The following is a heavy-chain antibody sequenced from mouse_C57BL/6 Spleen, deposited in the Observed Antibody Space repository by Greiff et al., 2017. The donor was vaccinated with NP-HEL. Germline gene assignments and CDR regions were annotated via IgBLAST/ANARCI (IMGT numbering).Heavy chain of an antibody. CDR3: ARSGDYGSGLAY. CDR2: IDPNSGGT. V-gene: IGHV1-72*01. D-gene: IGHD1-1*01. CDR1: GYTFTSYW. J-gene: IGHJ3*01. Sequence: QVQLQQPGAELVKPGASVKLSCKAYGYTFTSYWMHWVKQRPGRGLEWIGRIDPNSGGTKYNVKFKSKATLTVDNPSSTAYMQLRSLTSEDSAVYYCARSGDYGSGLAYWGQGTLVTVSA.